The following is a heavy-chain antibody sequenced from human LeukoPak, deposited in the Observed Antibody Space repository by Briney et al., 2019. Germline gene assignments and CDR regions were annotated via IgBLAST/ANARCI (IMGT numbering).Heavy chain of an antibody. J-gene: IGHJ6*03. CDR2: INHSGST. D-gene: IGHD3-10*01. CDR3: AREGSDYYGSGSYYRSYYYYMDV. CDR1: GGSFRGYY. Sequence: PSETLSLTCAVYGGSFRGYYWSWIRQPPGKGLEWIGEINHSGSTNYNPSLKSRVTISVDTSKNQFSLKLSSVTAADTAVYYCAREGSDYYGSGSYYRSYYYYMDVWGKGTTVTISS. V-gene: IGHV4-34*01.